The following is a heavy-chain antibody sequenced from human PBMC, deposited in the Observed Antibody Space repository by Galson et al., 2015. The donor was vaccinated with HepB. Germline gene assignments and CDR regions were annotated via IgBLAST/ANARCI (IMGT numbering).Heavy chain of an antibody. J-gene: IGHJ6*03. CDR3: AKNGGYNFNYFYYIDV. CDR1: GYNFANYW. D-gene: IGHD5-24*01. CDR2: IYPSDSDT. Sequence: QSGAEVKKPGESLKISCKGSGYNFANYWIGWVRQMPGKGLEWMGIIYPSDSDTRYSPSFQGQVTISVDKSISTVYLQWSSLKASDTAMYYCAKNGGYNFNYFYYIDVWGKGTTVTVSS. V-gene: IGHV5-51*03.